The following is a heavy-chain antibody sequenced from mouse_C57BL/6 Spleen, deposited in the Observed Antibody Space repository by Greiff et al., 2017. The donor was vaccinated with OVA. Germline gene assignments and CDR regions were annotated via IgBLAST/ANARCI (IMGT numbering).Heavy chain of an antibody. V-gene: IGHV1-15*01. D-gene: IGHD1-1*01. CDR2: IDPETGGT. J-gene: IGHJ2*01. CDR3: TRGDYYYGSSYPFFDY. Sequence: QVQLKQSGAELVRPGASVTLSCKASGYTFTDYEMHWVKQTPVHGLEWIGAIDPETGGTAYNQKFKGKAILTADKSSSTAYMELRSLTSEDSAVYYCTRGDYYYGSSYPFFDYWGQGTTLTVSS. CDR1: GYTFTDYE.